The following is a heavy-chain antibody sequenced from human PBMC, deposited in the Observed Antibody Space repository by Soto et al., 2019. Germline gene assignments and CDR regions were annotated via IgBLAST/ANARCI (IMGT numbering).Heavy chain of an antibody. CDR3: AKEIRPYYYDSSGYHDY. D-gene: IGHD3-22*01. CDR1: GFTFSSYA. CDR2: ISGSGGST. J-gene: IGHJ4*02. V-gene: IGHV3-23*01. Sequence: PVGSLILSCAASGFTFSSYAMSWVRQAPGKGLEWVSAISGSGGSTYYADSVKGRFTISSDNYKNKLYLQMNSLRAEDTAVYYCAKEIRPYYYDSSGYHDYWGQGTLVTVSS.